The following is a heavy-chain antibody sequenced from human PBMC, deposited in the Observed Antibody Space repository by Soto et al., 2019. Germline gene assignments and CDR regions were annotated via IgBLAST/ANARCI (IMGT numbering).Heavy chain of an antibody. Sequence: QITLKESGPTLVKPTQTLTLTCTFSGFSLSTSGVGVGWIRQPPGKALEWLAHIYWDDDKRYSPSRRSRLTIDDDPSTNQVGLSMTNMAPVDTAPYYCAHARWGGNSAVYVYWGQGTLVTVSS. CDR2: IYWDDDK. V-gene: IGHV2-5*02. J-gene: IGHJ4*02. CDR3: AHARWGGNSAVYVY. CDR1: GFSLSTSGVG. D-gene: IGHD2-21*02.